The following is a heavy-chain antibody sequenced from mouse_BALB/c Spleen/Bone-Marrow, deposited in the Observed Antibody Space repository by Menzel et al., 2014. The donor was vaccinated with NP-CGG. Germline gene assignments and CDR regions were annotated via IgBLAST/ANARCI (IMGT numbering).Heavy chain of an antibody. CDR1: GLSLTDYG. CDR2: IWSGGNT. V-gene: IGHV2-2*02. D-gene: IGHD1-1*01. Sequence: QVQLKESGPGLVQPSQSLSITCTVSGLSLTDYGVHWVRQSPGKGLEWLGVIWSGGNTDYNAAFISRLSISKDNSKSQVFFKMNSLQANDTAIYYCARKSYYYGKGAMDYWGQGTSVTASS. J-gene: IGHJ4*01. CDR3: ARKSYYYGKGAMDY.